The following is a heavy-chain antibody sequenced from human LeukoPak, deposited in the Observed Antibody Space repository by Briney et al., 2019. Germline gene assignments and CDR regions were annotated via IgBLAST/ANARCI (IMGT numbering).Heavy chain of an antibody. J-gene: IGHJ3*02. D-gene: IGHD3-22*01. V-gene: IGHV4-61*02. CDR2: IYSPGTN. Sequence: SQTLSLTCAVSAGSINSGDCYWSWIRQPAGKGLEWIGRIYSPGTNYNYNPSLKSRVTISIDTSKTQFSLKLTSVTAADTAVYYCARGIGTSYDSSRDAFDIWGQGTMVTVSS. CDR1: AGSINSGDCY. CDR3: ARGIGTSYDSSRDAFDI.